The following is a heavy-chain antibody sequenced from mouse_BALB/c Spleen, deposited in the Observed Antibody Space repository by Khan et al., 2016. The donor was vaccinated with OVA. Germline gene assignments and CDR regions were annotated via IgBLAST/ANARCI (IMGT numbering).Heavy chain of an antibody. Sequence: EVELVESGPGLVKPSQSLSLTCTATGYSITSYYAWNLIRQLRGNKLERMGIISYSGNTNYNQTLKSRISITRDTSKNPFFLQLNSVTNEDTAEYYCARVYGGDFDYWDQGTTLTVSS. D-gene: IGHD1-1*01. J-gene: IGHJ2*01. V-gene: IGHV3-2*02. CDR3: ARVYGGDFDY. CDR1: GYSITSYYA. CDR2: ISYSGNT.